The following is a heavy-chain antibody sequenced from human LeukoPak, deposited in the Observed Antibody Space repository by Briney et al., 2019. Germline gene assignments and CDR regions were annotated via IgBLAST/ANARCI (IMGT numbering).Heavy chain of an antibody. D-gene: IGHD2-15*01. CDR2: ISAYNGNT. CDR1: GYTFTSYG. J-gene: IGHJ4*02. CDR3: AGCSGGSCTGYYFDY. Sequence: ASVKVSCKASGYTFTSYGISWVRQAPGQGLEWMGWISAYNGNTNYAQKLQDRVTMTTDTSTTIAYMELRSLRSDDTAVYYCAGCSGGSCTGYYFDYWGQGTLVTVSS. V-gene: IGHV1-18*01.